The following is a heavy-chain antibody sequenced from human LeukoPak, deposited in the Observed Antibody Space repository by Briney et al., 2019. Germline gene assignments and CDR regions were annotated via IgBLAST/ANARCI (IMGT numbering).Heavy chain of an antibody. CDR3: ARDLGYCTNGVCHTRFDY. J-gene: IGHJ4*02. V-gene: IGHV3-23*01. Sequence: GGSLRVSCAVSGFTFSGYAMSWVRQAPGKGLEWVSTISGSGDYTYYADSVKGRFSISRDNSKNTLHLQMNSLRAEDTAVYYCARDLGYCTNGVCHTRFDYWGQGTLVAVSS. CDR1: GFTFSGYA. CDR2: ISGSGDYT. D-gene: IGHD2-8*01.